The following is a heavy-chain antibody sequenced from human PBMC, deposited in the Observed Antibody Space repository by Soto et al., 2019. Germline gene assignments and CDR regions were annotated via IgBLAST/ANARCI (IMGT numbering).Heavy chain of an antibody. CDR2: IYHSGSH. CDR1: GGSSSRSNW. CDR3: ARELAAAGY. D-gene: IGHD6-13*01. J-gene: IGHJ4*02. V-gene: IGHV4-4*02. Sequence: SQTLSLTRAVSGGSSSRSNWWSWVRRPPGKGLEWIGEIYHSGSHNYNPSLKSRVTISVDKSKNQFSLKLSSVTDADTAVYYCARELAAAGYWGQGTLVTVSS.